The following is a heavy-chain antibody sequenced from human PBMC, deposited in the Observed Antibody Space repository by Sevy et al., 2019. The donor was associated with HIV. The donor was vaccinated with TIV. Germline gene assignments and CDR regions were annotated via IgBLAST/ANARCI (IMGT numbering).Heavy chain of an antibody. CDR1: EFTFSSYC. J-gene: IGHJ6*02. CDR3: ARSGGSYDYGMDV. CDR2: IKQDGSEK. V-gene: IGHV3-7*01. Sequence: GGSLRLSCAASEFTFSSYCMSWVRQAPGKGLEWVANIKQDGSEKYYVDSVKGRFTISRDNAKNSLYLQMNSLRAEDTAVYYCARSGGSYDYGMDVWGQGTTVTVSS. D-gene: IGHD1-26*01.